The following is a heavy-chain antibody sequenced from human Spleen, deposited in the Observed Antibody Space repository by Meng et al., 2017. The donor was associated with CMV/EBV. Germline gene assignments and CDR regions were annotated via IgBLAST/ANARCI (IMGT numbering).Heavy chain of an antibody. CDR3: ARDSNVSEYLPFDH. V-gene: IGHV1-18*01. Sequence: ASGYTFSTHNINWVRQAPGQGLEWMGWISTYNGNTNYAQKFQDRVTVTTDTSTTTVTMELRSLRSDDTAVYYCARDSNVSEYLPFDHWGQGTLVTVSS. J-gene: IGHJ4*02. CDR1: GYTFSTHN. D-gene: IGHD2/OR15-2a*01. CDR2: ISTYNGNT.